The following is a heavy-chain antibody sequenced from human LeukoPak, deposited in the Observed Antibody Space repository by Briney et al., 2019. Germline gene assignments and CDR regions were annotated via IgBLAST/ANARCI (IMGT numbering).Heavy chain of an antibody. D-gene: IGHD4-17*01. Sequence: PGGSLRLSCAASGFTFSSYSVNWVRQAPGKGLEWVSYISSSSSTIYYADSVKGRFTISRDNAKNTLYLQMNSLRAEDTAVYYCARDPYADNWFDPWGQGSLVTVSS. CDR3: ARDPYADNWFDP. V-gene: IGHV3-48*04. J-gene: IGHJ5*02. CDR1: GFTFSSYS. CDR2: ISSSSSTI.